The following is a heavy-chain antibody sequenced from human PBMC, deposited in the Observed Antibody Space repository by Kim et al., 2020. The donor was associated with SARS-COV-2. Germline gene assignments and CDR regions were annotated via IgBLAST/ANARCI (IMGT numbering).Heavy chain of an antibody. CDR1: GFTFSDYY. V-gene: IGHV3-11*06. Sequence: GGSLRLSCAASGFTFSDYYMSWIRQAPGKGLEWVSYISSSSSYTNYADSVKGRFTISRDNAKNSLYLQMNSLRAEDTAVYYCARVQHTHYGDNPPDYWGQGTLVTVSS. J-gene: IGHJ4*02. D-gene: IGHD4-17*01. CDR3: ARVQHTHYGDNPPDY. CDR2: ISSSSSYT.